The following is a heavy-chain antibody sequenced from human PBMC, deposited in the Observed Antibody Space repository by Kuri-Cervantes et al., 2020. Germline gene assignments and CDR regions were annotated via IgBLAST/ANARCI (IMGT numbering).Heavy chain of an antibody. CDR3: ARTGRYYASGNWYFDL. D-gene: IGHD3-10*01. J-gene: IGHJ2*01. CDR1: GFTFSSYS. CDR2: ISDNSRYI. V-gene: IGHV3-21*01. Sequence: GESLKISCAASGFTFSSYSMNWVRQAPGKGLEWVSSISDNSRYIYYADSVKGRFTISRDNAKNSLSLQMNSLRDEDTAVYYCARTGRYYASGNWYFDLWGRGTLVTVSS.